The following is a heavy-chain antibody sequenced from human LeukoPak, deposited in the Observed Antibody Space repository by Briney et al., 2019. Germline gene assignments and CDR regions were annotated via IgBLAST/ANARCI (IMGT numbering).Heavy chain of an antibody. Sequence: SETLSLTCAVYGGSFSGYYWSWIRQPPGKGLEWIGEINHSGSTNYNPSLKSRVTISVDTSKNQFTLKLSSVTAADTAVYYCARDGYNYYYYYGMDVWGQGTTVTVSS. D-gene: IGHD5-24*01. CDR1: GGSFSGYY. J-gene: IGHJ6*02. V-gene: IGHV4-34*01. CDR2: INHSGST. CDR3: ARDGYNYYYYYGMDV.